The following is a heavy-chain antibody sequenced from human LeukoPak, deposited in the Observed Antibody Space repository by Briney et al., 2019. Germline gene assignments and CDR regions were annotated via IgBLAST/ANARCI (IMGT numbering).Heavy chain of an antibody. CDR3: AKGRQWELPFDY. V-gene: IGHV3-23*01. D-gene: IGHD1-26*01. Sequence: GGSLRLSCAASGFTFSSYAMSWVRQAPGKGLEWVSAISGSGDNTYYADSVRGRFTISRDNSKTTLYLQMNGLRAEDTAVYYCAKGRQWELPFDYWGQGTLVTVSS. CDR2: ISGSGDNT. J-gene: IGHJ4*02. CDR1: GFTFSSYA.